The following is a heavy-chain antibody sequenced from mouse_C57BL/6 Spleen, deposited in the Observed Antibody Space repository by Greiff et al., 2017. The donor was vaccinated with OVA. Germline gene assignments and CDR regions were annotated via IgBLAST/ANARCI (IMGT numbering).Heavy chain of an antibody. V-gene: IGHV1-59*01. CDR3: ARSTGYFDV. CDR1: GYTFTSYW. J-gene: IGHJ1*03. Sequence: QVQLQQPGAELVRPGTSVKLSCKASGYTFTSYWMHWVKQRPGQGLEWIGVIDPSDSYTNYNQKFKGKATLTVDTSSSTAYMQLSSLTSEDSAVYYCARSTGYFDVWGKGTTVTVSS. CDR2: IDPSDSYT.